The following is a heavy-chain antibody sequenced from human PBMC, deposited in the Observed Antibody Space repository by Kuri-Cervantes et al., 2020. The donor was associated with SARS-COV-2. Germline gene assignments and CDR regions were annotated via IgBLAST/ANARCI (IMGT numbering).Heavy chain of an antibody. J-gene: IGHJ4*02. CDR1: GYTFTSYY. CDR2: INPSGGST. CDR3: ARAQEHNAQQLAGVDY. Sequence: ASANVSCNAPGYTFTSYYTHWARQAPGQGLEWMGIINPSGGSTSYAQKFQGRVTMTRDTSTSTVYMELSSLRSEDTAVYYCARAQEHNAQQLAGVDYWGQGTLVTVSS. D-gene: IGHD6-13*01. V-gene: IGHV1-46*01.